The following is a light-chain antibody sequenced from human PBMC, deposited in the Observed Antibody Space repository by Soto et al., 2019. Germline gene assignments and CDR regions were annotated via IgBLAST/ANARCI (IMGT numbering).Light chain of an antibody. Sequence: SALTQPASVSGSPGRAITISCPGAISDVGGYNYVSWYQHHPGKSPQLMIYDVSNRPSGVSNRFSGSKSGNTASLTISGLQAEDEADYYCSSYSTTSTLVFGTGTKVTVL. V-gene: IGLV2-14*03. CDR3: SSYSTTSTLV. CDR1: ISDVGGYNY. CDR2: DVS. J-gene: IGLJ1*01.